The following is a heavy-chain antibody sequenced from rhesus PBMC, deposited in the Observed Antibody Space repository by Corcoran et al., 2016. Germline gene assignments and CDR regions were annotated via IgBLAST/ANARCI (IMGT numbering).Heavy chain of an antibody. CDR1: GFTFSSDG. V-gene: IGHV3S5*01. D-gene: IGHD4-29*01. Sequence: EVQLVVSGGGLVQPGGSLRLSCAASGFTFSSDGMRWVRQAPGRGLEWFSYISNGVGSPYYADSVKGRFTISRDNSKNTLSLQMNSLRAEDTAVYYCAKEGNYGSSHFDYWGQGVLVTVSS. J-gene: IGHJ4*01. CDR3: AKEGNYGSSHFDY. CDR2: ISNGVGSP.